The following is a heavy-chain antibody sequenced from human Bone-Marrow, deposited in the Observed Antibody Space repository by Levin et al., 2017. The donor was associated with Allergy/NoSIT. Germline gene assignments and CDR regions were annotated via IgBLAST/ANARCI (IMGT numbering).Heavy chain of an antibody. J-gene: IGHJ4*02. CDR1: GFVVSATY. CDR2: IYSGGPI. V-gene: IGHV3-53*01. CDR3: ARARGGYDYGYFDY. Sequence: ETLSLTCAASGFVVSATYLHWVRQAPGKGLEWVSVIYSGGPIYYAASVRGRFTISRDHSMNTVYLQMNSLRVEDTAVYYCARARGGYDYGYFDYWGQGTLVTVSS. D-gene: IGHD3-16*01.